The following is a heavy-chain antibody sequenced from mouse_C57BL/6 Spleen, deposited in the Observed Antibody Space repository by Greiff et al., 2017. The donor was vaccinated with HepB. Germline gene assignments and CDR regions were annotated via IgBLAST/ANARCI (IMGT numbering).Heavy chain of an antibody. V-gene: IGHV14-2*01. J-gene: IGHJ1*03. CDR1: GFNIKDYY. Sequence: EVQLQQSGAELVKPGASVKLSCTASGFNIKDYYMHWVKQRTEQGLEWIGRIDPEDGETKYDPKFQGKATITADTSSNTAYLQLSSLTSEDTAVYYCARAGVYDDRSWYFDVWGTGTTVTVSS. CDR3: ARAGVYDDRSWYFDV. CDR2: IDPEDGET. D-gene: IGHD2-12*01.